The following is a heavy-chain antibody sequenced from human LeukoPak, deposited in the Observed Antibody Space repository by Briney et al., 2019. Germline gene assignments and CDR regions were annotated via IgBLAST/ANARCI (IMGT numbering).Heavy chain of an antibody. CDR2: ISSSGSTI. V-gene: IGHV3-48*03. Sequence: PGGSLRLSCAASGFTFSSYEMNWVRQAPGKGLEWVSYISSSGSTIYYADSVKGRFTISRDNAKNSLYLQMNSLRAEDTAVYYCARVNYYDSSGYYYPYYYYYMDVWGKGTTVTISS. CDR1: GFTFSSYE. D-gene: IGHD3-22*01. CDR3: ARVNYYDSSGYYYPYYYYYMDV. J-gene: IGHJ6*03.